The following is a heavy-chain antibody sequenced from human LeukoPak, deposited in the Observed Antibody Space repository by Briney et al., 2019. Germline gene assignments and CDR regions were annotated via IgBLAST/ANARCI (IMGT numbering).Heavy chain of an antibody. D-gene: IGHD6-13*01. CDR3: AKDPHFDRIAAAGAFDY. J-gene: IGHJ4*02. CDR2: ISYDGSNK. CDR1: GFTFSSYG. V-gene: IGHV3-30*18. Sequence: GGSLRLSCAASGFTFSSYGMHWVRQAPGKGLEWVAVISYDGSNKYYADSVKGRFTISRDNSKNTLYLQMDSLRAEDTAVYYCAKDPHFDRIAAAGAFDYWGQGTLVTVSS.